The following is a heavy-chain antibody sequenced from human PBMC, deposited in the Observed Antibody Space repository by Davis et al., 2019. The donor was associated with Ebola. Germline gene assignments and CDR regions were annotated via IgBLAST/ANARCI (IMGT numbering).Heavy chain of an antibody. V-gene: IGHV4-4*02. CDR2: INHSGST. CDR3: ARDRGTGVYYDRLDY. D-gene: IGHD3-22*01. Sequence: MPSETLSLTCAVSGGSISTTNCWRWVRQPPGKGLAWTGEINHSGSTNYNPSLKSRVTISVDTSKNQFSLKLSSVTAADTAVYYCARDRGTGVYYDRLDYWGQGTLVTASS. CDR1: GGSISTTNC. J-gene: IGHJ4*02.